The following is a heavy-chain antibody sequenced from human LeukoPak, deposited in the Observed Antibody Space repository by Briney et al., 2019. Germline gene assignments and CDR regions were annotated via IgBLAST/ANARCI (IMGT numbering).Heavy chain of an antibody. Sequence: PGGSLRLSCAASGFTFSSYSMNWVRQAPGKGLEWVSSISSSSSYIYYADSVKGRFTISRDNAKNSLYLQMNSLRAEDTAVYYCATEATAMAENFDYWGQGTLVTVSS. CDR3: ATEATAMAENFDY. D-gene: IGHD5-18*01. CDR2: ISSSSSYI. V-gene: IGHV3-21*01. J-gene: IGHJ4*02. CDR1: GFTFSSYS.